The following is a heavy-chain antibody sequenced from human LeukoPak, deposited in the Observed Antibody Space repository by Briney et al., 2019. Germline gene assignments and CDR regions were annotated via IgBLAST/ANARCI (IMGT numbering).Heavy chain of an antibody. CDR2: IYSGGGT. V-gene: IGHV3-66*01. J-gene: IGHJ6*02. Sequence: GGSLRLSCAASGFTVNGNYMSWVRQAPGKGLEWVSTIYSGGGTYYVDSVTGRFTVSRDTSKNTLYLQMNSLRAEDTAVYYCAKEKHIVVVTAIPHYYYYGMDVWGQGTTVTVSS. D-gene: IGHD2-21*02. CDR3: AKEKHIVVVTAIPHYYYYGMDV. CDR1: GFTVNGNY.